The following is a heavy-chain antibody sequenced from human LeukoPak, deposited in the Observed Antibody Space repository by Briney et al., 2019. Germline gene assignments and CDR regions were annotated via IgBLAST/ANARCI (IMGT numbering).Heavy chain of an antibody. CDR2: IDHRGDT. Sequence: SETLSLTCAVYGGSFSRYYWSWIRQSPGKGLEWIAEIDHRGDTNYNPSVKSRVTISVDTSKNQFSLRVRSLSAADTAVYYCARGATISETGYYDFWGQGTLVTVSS. D-gene: IGHD5-24*01. J-gene: IGHJ4*03. CDR3: ARGATISETGYYDF. CDR1: GGSFSRYY. V-gene: IGHV4-34*01.